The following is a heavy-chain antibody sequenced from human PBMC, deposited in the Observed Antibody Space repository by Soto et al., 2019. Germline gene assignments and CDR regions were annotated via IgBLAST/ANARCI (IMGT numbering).Heavy chain of an antibody. CDR2: IWYDGSNK. J-gene: IGHJ6*02. D-gene: IGHD5-18*01. Sequence: QVQLVESGGGVVQPGRSLRLSCAASGFTFSSYGMHWVRQAPGKGLEWVAVIWYDGSNKYYADSVKGRFTISRDNSKNTLYLQMNSLRAEDTAVYYCARDCRRMTDTGMVRYGMDVWGQGTTVTVSS. CDR1: GFTFSSYG. CDR3: ARDCRRMTDTGMVRYGMDV. V-gene: IGHV3-33*01.